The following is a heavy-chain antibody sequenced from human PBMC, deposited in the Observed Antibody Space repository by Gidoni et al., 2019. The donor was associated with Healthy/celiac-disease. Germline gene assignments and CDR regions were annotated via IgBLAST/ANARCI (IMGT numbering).Heavy chain of an antibody. CDR2: TISNGGST. V-gene: IGHV3-64D*06. D-gene: IGHD6-13*01. CDR3: VKDLQHRRSWYMWAGTNWFDP. J-gene: IGHJ5*02. Sequence: EVQLVETGEGLVQPGGSLRLSCSASRFTFSSYAMHWFRQAPGKGLDDVSATISNGGSTYCAASVKGRFTISRDNSKNTLYLQMRSLRAEDTAVYYCVKDLQHRRSWYMWAGTNWFDPWGQGTLVTVSS. CDR1: RFTFSSYA.